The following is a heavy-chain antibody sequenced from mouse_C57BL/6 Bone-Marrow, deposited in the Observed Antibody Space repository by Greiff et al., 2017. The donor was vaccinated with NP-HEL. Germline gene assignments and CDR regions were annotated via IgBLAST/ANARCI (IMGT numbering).Heavy chain of an antibody. D-gene: IGHD1-1*01. J-gene: IGHJ4*01. V-gene: IGHV5-6*01. CDR3: ARYYGSSYDYAMDY. Sequence: EVQVVESGGDLVKPGGSLKLSCAASGFTFSSYGMSWVRQTPDKRLEWVATISSGGSYTYYPDSVKGRFTISRDNAKNTLYLQMSSLKSEDTAMYYCARYYGSSYDYAMDYWGQGTSVTVSS. CDR2: ISSGGSYT. CDR1: GFTFSSYG.